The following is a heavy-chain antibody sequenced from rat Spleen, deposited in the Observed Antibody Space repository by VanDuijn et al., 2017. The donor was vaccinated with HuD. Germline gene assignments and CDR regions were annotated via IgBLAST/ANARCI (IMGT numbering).Heavy chain of an antibody. J-gene: IGHJ4*01. Sequence: EVQLVESGGGLVQPGRSLKLSCAASGFTFSNFGMHWIRQAPGKGLEWVASISPSGSTTHYRDSVRGRFTISRDNAKNTLYLQMDSLRSEDTATYYCARLRPPYWYVMDAWGQGASVTVSS. CDR1: GFTFSNFG. CDR3: ARLRPPYWYVMDA. CDR2: ISPSGSTT. V-gene: IGHV5-19*01. D-gene: IGHD3-1*01.